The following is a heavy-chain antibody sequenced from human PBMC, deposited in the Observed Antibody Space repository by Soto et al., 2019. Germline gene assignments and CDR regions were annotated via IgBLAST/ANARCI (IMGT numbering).Heavy chain of an antibody. D-gene: IGHD3-9*01. J-gene: IGHJ4*02. CDR2: ISGSGGST. Sequence: GGSLRLSCAASGFTFSSYAMSWVRQAPGKGLEWVSAISGSGGSTYYADSVKGRFTISRDNSKNTLYLQMNSLRAEDTAVYYCAKSFHSRFILTCSPQVPTIHWGQGTLVTVSS. CDR3: AKSFHSRFILTCSPQVPTIH. CDR1: GFTFSSYA. V-gene: IGHV3-23*01.